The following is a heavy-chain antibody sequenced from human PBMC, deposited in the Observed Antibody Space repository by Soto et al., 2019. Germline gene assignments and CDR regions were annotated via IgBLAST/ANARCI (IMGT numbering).Heavy chain of an antibody. V-gene: IGHV4-61*01. CDR3: AGDYCTNGVCYNDY. D-gene: IGHD2-8*01. CDR1: GGSISSGSYY. J-gene: IGHJ4*02. CDR2: VYYSGST. Sequence: RSLTCTVSGGSISSGSYYWSWIRQPPGKGLEWIGYVYYSGSTNYNPSPKSRVTISVDTSKNQFSLKLSSVTAADTAVYYCAGDYCTNGVCYNDYWGQGTLATVSS.